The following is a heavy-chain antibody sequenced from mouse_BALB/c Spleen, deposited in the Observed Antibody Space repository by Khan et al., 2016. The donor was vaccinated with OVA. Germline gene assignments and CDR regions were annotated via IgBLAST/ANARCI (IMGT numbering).Heavy chain of an antibody. V-gene: IGHV1-4*01. CDR2: INPSNGYT. CDR3: VRSGAYSTYDGYFDV. CDR1: GYTFTSYT. Sequence: QVQLKQSGAELARPGASVKMSCKASGYTFTSYTMHWVKQRPGQGLEWIGYINPSNGYTNYNQKFKDKATLTADKSSSTAYMQLSSLTSEDSAVYSCVRSGAYSTYDGYFDVWGAGTTVTVSS. D-gene: IGHD2-14*01. J-gene: IGHJ1*01.